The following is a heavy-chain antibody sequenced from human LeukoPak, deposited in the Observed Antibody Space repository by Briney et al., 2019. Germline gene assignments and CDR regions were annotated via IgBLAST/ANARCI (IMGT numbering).Heavy chain of an antibody. Sequence: PSETLSLTCSVSGASMTAAYWAWIRQPPGKGPEYIGYIFHTGITKSSPSLTGRATLSLDTSKNQFSLRLTSVTAADTAIYYCARFARVPDSWGQGILVTVSS. CDR1: GASMTAAY. D-gene: IGHD2-21*01. J-gene: IGHJ4*02. CDR3: ARFARVPDS. CDR2: IFHTGIT. V-gene: IGHV4-59*01.